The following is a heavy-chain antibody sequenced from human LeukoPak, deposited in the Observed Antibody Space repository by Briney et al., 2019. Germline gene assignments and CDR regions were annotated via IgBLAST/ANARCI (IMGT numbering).Heavy chain of an antibody. Sequence: ASVKVSCKASGYTFTGYYMHWVRQAPGQGLEWMGRINPNSGGTNYAQKFQGRVTMTRDTSISTAYMELSSLRSEDTAVYYCARGPLGRRGYSGYVTFDYWGQGTLVTVSS. CDR3: ARGPLGRRGYSGYVTFDY. V-gene: IGHV1-2*06. J-gene: IGHJ4*02. CDR2: INPNSGGT. D-gene: IGHD5-12*01. CDR1: GYTFTGYY.